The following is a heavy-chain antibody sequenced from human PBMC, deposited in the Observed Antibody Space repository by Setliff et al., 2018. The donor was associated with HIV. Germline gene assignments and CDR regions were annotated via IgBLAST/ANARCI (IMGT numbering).Heavy chain of an antibody. CDR2: IYDSGST. J-gene: IGHJ4*02. CDR1: GGSISGFY. CDR3: ARGGTVSADFDS. D-gene: IGHD6-19*01. V-gene: IGHV4-4*07. Sequence: SETLSLTCTVSGGSISGFYWNWIRQSAGKGLQWIGRIYDSGSTKYNPSLKSRVTMSVDTSKNQLSLKLRSVTAADTAVYFCARGGTVSADFDSWGQGTLVTVSS.